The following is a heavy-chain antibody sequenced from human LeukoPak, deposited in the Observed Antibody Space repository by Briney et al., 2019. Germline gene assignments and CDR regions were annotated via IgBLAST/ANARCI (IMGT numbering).Heavy chain of an antibody. CDR3: ARDRTLGEGLVGIRLGFDY. D-gene: IGHD3-16*01. Sequence: GGSLRVSCAASGFTFRNYGIDWVRQAPGKGLEWVAVIWYDGSNKYYADSVKGRFTISRDNSMDTLYLQMNSLRAEDMAVYYCARDRTLGEGLVGIRLGFDYWGEGTLVTVSS. V-gene: IGHV3-33*01. CDR2: IWYDGSNK. J-gene: IGHJ4*02. CDR1: GFTFRNYG.